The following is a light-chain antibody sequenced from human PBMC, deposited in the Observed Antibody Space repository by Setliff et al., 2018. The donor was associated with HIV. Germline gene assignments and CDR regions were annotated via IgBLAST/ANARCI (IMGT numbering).Light chain of an antibody. Sequence: QSALTQPASVSGSPGQSITISCSGTNSDIGSHDYVSWYQQHLGKAPKLIIFSVTYRPSGVSDRFSGSKSGNTASLTISGLQPEDEAGYYCASHRDTNTLEVFGTGTKVTVL. CDR2: SVT. CDR1: NSDIGSHDY. J-gene: IGLJ1*01. V-gene: IGLV2-14*03. CDR3: ASHRDTNTLEV.